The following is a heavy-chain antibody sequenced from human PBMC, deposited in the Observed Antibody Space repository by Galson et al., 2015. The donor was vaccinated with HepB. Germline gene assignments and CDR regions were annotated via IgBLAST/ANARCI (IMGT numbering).Heavy chain of an antibody. CDR2: IKSKTDGGTT. Sequence: SLRLSCAASGFTFSNAWMSWVRQAPGKGLEWVGRIKSKTDGGTTDYAAPVKGRFTISRDDSKNTLYLQMNSLKTEDTAVYYCTTDLLAARWELLRYDYWGQGTLVTVSS. CDR3: TTDLLAARWELLRYDY. V-gene: IGHV3-15*01. D-gene: IGHD1-26*01. J-gene: IGHJ4*02. CDR1: GFTFSNAW.